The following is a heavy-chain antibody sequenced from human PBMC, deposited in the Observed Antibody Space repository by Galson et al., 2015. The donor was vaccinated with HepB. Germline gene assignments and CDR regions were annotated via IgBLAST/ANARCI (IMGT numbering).Heavy chain of an antibody. CDR3: ARDLGRCNYMDV. V-gene: IGHV3-33*01. Sequence: SLRLSCAASGFSFMTYGMHWARQAPGKGLEWVAVIGHDGTYKVYGDYVKGRFTISRDNSKNTLYLELNSLRAEDTGVYYCARDLGRCNYMDVWGKGTTVTVSS. CDR1: GFSFMTYG. J-gene: IGHJ6*03. CDR2: IGHDGTYK. D-gene: IGHD2-15*01.